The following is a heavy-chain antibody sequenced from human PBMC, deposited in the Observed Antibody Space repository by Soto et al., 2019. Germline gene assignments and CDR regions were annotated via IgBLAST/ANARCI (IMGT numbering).Heavy chain of an antibody. CDR3: AKDSRGMYFFFFQAEDGIRDTVPVSAFLLNRSSDL. CDR2: ISYAGSNK. Sequence: KGLEWVAVISYAGSNKYYADSVKCRFTISRDNSKNTLYLQMNSLRAEDTAVYYCAKDSRGMYFFFFQAEDGIRDTVPVSAFLLNRSSDL. V-gene: IGHV3-30*18. J-gene: IGHJ2*01. D-gene: IGHD3-16*01.